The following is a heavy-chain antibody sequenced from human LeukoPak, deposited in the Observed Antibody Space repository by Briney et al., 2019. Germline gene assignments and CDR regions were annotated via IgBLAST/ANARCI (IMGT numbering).Heavy chain of an antibody. Sequence: SETLSLTCAVYGGSFSAYYWTWIRQPPGKGLEWIGEINHGGSTNYDPSLKSRVTISIDTAKNQFSLKMSSVTAADTAVYYCVRDIGAVAGTDDYCGQGTLVTVSS. D-gene: IGHD6-19*01. CDR3: VRDIGAVAGTDDY. V-gene: IGHV4-34*01. CDR2: INHGGST. CDR1: GGSFSAYY. J-gene: IGHJ4*02.